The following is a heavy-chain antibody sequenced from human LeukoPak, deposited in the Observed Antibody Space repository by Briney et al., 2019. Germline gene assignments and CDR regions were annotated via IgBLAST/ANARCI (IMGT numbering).Heavy chain of an antibody. CDR2: ISGSGGST. CDR3: AKHAAAGGYFDY. V-gene: IGHV3-23*01. J-gene: IGHJ4*02. Sequence: PSGGSLRLSCVASGFTFSSYAMSWVRQAPGKGLEWVSAISGSGGSTYYADSVKGRFTISRDNSKNTLYLQMNSLRAEDTAVYYCAKHAAAGGYFDYWGQGTLVTVSS. CDR1: GFTFSSYA. D-gene: IGHD6-13*01.